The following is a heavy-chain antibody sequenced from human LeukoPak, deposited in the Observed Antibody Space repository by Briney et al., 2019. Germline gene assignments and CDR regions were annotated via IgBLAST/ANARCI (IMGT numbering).Heavy chain of an antibody. CDR1: GFTVSNNY. CDR2: IYRGGNT. CDR3: ARGSFACSGYWFDS. V-gene: IGHV3-66*01. Sequence: PGGSLRLSCVASGFTVSNNYMSWVRQAPGKGLEWVSVIYRGGNTYYADSVKGKSIISRDNSKNTLFLQMDNLRAEDTALYYCARGSFACSGYWFDSWGQGTLVTVSS. D-gene: IGHD3-22*01. J-gene: IGHJ5*01.